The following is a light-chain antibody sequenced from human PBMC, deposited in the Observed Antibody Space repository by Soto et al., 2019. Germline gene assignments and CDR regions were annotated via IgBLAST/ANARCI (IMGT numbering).Light chain of an antibody. Sequence: DIQMTQSPSTLSASVGDRVTITCRASQRISSWLAWYQQKPGKAPKLLIYDASNLESGVPSRFSGSGSGTDFTLTISSLQPDDFATYYCQQYIVYWTFGQGTKVDIK. CDR2: DAS. V-gene: IGKV1-5*01. J-gene: IGKJ1*01. CDR3: QQYIVYWT. CDR1: QRISSW.